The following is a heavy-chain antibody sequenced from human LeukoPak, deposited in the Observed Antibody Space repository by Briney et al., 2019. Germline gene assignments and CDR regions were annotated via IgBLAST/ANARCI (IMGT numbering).Heavy chain of an antibody. CDR2: IIPIFGTA. J-gene: IGHJ4*02. CDR1: GGTFSSYA. Sequence: ASVKVSCKASGGTFSSYAISWVRQAPGQGLEWMGGIIPIFGTANYAQKFQGRVTITADESTSTAYMELRSLRSDDTAVYYCARGGKYTVTTLDYWGQGTLVTVSS. V-gene: IGHV1-69*01. CDR3: ARGGKYTVTTLDY. D-gene: IGHD4-17*01.